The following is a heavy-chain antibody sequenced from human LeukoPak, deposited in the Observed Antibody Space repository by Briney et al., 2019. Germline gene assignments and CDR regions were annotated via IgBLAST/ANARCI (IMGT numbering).Heavy chain of an antibody. J-gene: IGHJ4*02. V-gene: IGHV1-24*01. CDR3: ATGDSYAVSELDY. CDR1: GYSFTSHY. D-gene: IGHD5-18*01. Sequence: ASVKVSCKASGYSFTSHYMHWVRQAPGQGLEWMGGFDPEDGETIYAQKFQGRVTMTEDTSTDTAYMELSSLRSEDTAVYYCATGDSYAVSELDYWGQGTLVTVSS. CDR2: FDPEDGET.